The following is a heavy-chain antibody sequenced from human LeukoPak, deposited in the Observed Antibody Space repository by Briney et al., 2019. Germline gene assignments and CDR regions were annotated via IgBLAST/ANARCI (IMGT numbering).Heavy chain of an antibody. V-gene: IGHV4-4*07. D-gene: IGHD2/OR15-2a*01. Sequence: SETRSLTCNVSGASINSHYWNWIRQPAGKGLEWIGRIYNTGSANYNPSLKSRVTMSLDTSRNQISLKLTSVTAADPAVYYCARDVFFRAHNWFDPWGQGTLVTVSS. CDR1: GASINSHY. J-gene: IGHJ5*02. CDR3: ARDVFFRAHNWFDP. CDR2: IYNTGSA.